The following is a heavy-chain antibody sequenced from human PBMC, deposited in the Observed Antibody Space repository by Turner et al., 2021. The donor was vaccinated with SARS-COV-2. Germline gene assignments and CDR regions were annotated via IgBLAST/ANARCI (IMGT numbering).Heavy chain of an antibody. J-gene: IGHJ3*02. CDR3: ATCRDGYNWGAFHI. D-gene: IGHD5-12*01. CDR1: GYTLTELS. CDR2: FDPEYGET. V-gene: IGHV1-24*01. Sequence: QVQLVQSGAEVKKPGASVKVSCKVYGYTLTELSRHWVRQAPGKGLEWMGGFDPEYGETIYAQKFQGRVTMTEDTSADTAYMELSSPRSEDTAVYYCATCRDGYNWGAFHIWGQGTMVTVSS.